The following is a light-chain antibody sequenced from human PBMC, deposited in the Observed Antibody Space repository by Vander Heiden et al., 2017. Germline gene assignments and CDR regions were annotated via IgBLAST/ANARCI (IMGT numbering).Light chain of an antibody. J-gene: IGLJ2*01. CDR1: NIGSKS. Sequence: SYVLPQPPSVSVAPGQTARITCGGNNIGSKSVHWYQQKPGQASVLVVYDDSDRPSGIPERFSGSNSGNTATLTISRVEAGDEADYYCQVWDSSSDLVFGGGTKLTVL. CDR2: DDS. CDR3: QVWDSSSDLV. V-gene: IGLV3-21*02.